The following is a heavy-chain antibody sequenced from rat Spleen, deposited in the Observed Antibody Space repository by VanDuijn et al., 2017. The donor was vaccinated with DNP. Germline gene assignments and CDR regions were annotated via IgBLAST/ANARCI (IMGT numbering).Heavy chain of an antibody. CDR2: IIYDGSRT. CDR1: GFTFSDYN. CDR3: ATQFDYTWYFDF. J-gene: IGHJ1*01. Sequence: EVQLVESGGGLVQPGRSLKLSCAASGFTFSDYNMAWVRQAPKKGLEWVATIIYDGSRTYYRDSVKGRFTISRDNAKSTLYLQMDSLRSEDTATYYCATQFDYTWYFDFWGPGTMVTVSS. D-gene: IGHD1-8*01. V-gene: IGHV5S10*01.